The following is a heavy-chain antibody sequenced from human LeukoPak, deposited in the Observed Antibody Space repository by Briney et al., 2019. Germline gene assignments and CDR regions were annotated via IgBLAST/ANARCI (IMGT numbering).Heavy chain of an antibody. J-gene: IGHJ4*02. D-gene: IGHD7-27*01. Sequence: SETLSLTCAVYGGSFSGYYWSWIRQPPGKGLEWIGEINHSGSTNYNPSLKSRVTISVDTSKNQFSLKLSSVTAADTAVYYCARRDWGRRGAFGYWGQGTLVTVSS. V-gene: IGHV4-34*01. CDR3: ARRDWGRRGAFGY. CDR1: GGSFSGYY. CDR2: INHSGST.